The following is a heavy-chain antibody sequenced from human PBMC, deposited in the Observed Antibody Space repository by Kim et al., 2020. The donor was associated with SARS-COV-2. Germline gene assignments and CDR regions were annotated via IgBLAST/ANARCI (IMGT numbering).Heavy chain of an antibody. Sequence: GGSLRLSCTASGFTFGDYAMSWFRQAPGKGLEWVGFIRSKAYGGTTEYAASVKGRFTISRDDSKSIAYLQMNSLKTEDTAVYYCTRVSRKWYGGNSEALDYWGQGTLVTVSS. V-gene: IGHV3-49*03. CDR3: TRVSRKWYGGNSEALDY. J-gene: IGHJ4*02. CDR1: GFTFGDYA. D-gene: IGHD2-21*02. CDR2: IRSKAYGGTT.